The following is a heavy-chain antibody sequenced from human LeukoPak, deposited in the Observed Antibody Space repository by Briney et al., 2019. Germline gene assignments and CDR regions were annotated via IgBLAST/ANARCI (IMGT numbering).Heavy chain of an antibody. V-gene: IGHV1-24*01. CDR3: ATGEYCSSTSCYAPMRLSLRY. J-gene: IGHJ4*02. Sequence: ASVTVSCTVSGYTLTELSMHWVRQAPGKGLEWMGGFDTEDGETIYAQKFQGRVTMTEDTSTDTAYMELSSLSSEDTAVYYCATGEYCSSTSCYAPMRLSLRYWGQGTLVTVSS. CDR1: GYTLTELS. CDR2: FDTEDGET. D-gene: IGHD2-2*01.